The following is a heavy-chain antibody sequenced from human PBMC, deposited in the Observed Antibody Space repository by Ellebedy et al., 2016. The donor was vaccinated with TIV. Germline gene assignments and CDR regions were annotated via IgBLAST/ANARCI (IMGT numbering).Heavy chain of an antibody. CDR2: IYYSGST. CDR3: ARGDSSSSIWFDP. Sequence: MPSETLSLTCTVSGGSISSYYWSWIRQPPGKGLEWIGYIYYSGSTNYNPSLKSRVTISVDTSKNQFSLKLSSVTAADTAVYYCARGDSSSSIWFDPWGQGTLVTVSS. D-gene: IGHD6-6*01. J-gene: IGHJ5*02. CDR1: GGSISSYY. V-gene: IGHV4-59*01.